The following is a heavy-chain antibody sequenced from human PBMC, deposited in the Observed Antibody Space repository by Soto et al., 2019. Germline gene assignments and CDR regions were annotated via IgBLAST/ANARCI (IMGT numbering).Heavy chain of an antibody. J-gene: IGHJ4*02. CDR3: ARDGGYSVPYYFDY. CDR1: GFTFSSYW. CDR2: IKQDGSEK. D-gene: IGHD3-16*01. Sequence: EVQLVESGGGLVQPGGSLRLSCAASGFTFSSYWMSWVRQAPGKGLEWVANIKQDGSEKYYVDSVKGRFTISRDNAKNSLYLQMNSLRAEDTAVYYCARDGGYSVPYYFDYWGQGTLVTVSS. V-gene: IGHV3-7*01.